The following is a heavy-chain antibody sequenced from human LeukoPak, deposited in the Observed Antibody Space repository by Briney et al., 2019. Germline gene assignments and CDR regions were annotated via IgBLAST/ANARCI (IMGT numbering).Heavy chain of an antibody. CDR3: ARDSDYSGNGNGDWFDP. CDR2: ISTYIGVT. Sequence: ASVNVSCKTSGFRFTSFGVSWVRQAPGQGLEWMGWISTYIGVTHYAEKFEDRVTMTIDTSTTTAYMELRSPRYDDTAVYYCARDSDYSGNGNGDWFDPWGQGTVVTVSS. D-gene: IGHD4-11*01. V-gene: IGHV1-18*04. J-gene: IGHJ5*02. CDR1: GFRFTSFG.